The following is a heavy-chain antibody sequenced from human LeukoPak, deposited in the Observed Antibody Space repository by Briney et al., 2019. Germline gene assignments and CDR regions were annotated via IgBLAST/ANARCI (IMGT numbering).Heavy chain of an antibody. CDR1: GYTFSSGW. Sequence: SGGSLRLSCSVSGYTFSSGWKQWVRRAPGKGLMWVSRIKTDGSTDYADSVKGRFTISRDNAKNTLYLEMNSLRVDDTAVYYCARDWYHSFDYWGQGVLVTVPS. CDR3: ARDWYHSFDY. J-gene: IGHJ4*02. V-gene: IGHV3-74*01. CDR2: IKTDGST. D-gene: IGHD1-14*01.